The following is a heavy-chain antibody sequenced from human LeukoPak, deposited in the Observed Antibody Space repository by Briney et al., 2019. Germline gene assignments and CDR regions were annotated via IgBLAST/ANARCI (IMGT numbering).Heavy chain of an antibody. CDR1: GYRLTIYG. D-gene: IGHD6-13*01. J-gene: IGHJ4*02. CDR2: ISTYNGNT. Sequence: ASVKVSSTASGYRLTIYGISWVRQAPGQGLEWMGWISTYNGNTNYAQKFQDRVTMTTDTSTSTAYMEWRSLRSDDTAVYYCARYSVSYSSSWHYYFDYWGQGTLVTVSS. V-gene: IGHV1-18*01. CDR3: ARYSVSYSSSWHYYFDY.